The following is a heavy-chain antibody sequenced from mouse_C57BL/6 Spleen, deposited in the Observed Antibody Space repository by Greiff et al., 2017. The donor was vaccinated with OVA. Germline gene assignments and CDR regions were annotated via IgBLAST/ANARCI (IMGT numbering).Heavy chain of an antibody. CDR1: GYTFTDYY. Sequence: VQLQQSGPELVKPGASVKISCKASGYTFTDYYMNWVKQSHGKSLEWIGDINPNNGGISYNQKFKGKATLTVDKSSSTAYMELRSLTSEDSAVYYCARSLITTEGFDYWGQGTTLTVSS. J-gene: IGHJ2*01. V-gene: IGHV1-26*01. CDR2: INPNNGGI. D-gene: IGHD1-1*01. CDR3: ARSLITTEGFDY.